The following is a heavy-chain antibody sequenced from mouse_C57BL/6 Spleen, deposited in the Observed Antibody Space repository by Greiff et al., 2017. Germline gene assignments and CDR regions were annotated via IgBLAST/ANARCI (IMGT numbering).Heavy chain of an antibody. J-gene: IGHJ2*01. CDR2: IDPSDSYT. V-gene: IGHV1-69*01. D-gene: IGHD2-12*01. CDR3: ARWNDVNYFAY. Sequence: QVQLQQPGAELVMPGASVKLSCKASGYTFTSYWMHWVKQRPGQGLEWIGEIDPSDSYTNYNQKFKGKSTLTVDKSSSTAYMQLSSLTSEDSAVYYCARWNDVNYFAYWGQGTTLTVSS. CDR1: GYTFTSYW.